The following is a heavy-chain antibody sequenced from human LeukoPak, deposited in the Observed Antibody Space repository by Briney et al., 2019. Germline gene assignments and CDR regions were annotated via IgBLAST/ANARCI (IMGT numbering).Heavy chain of an antibody. J-gene: IGHJ6*02. CDR1: GGSFSGYY. CDR2: INHSGST. CDR3: ARGRIQRFLEWFYYYGMDV. V-gene: IGHV4-34*01. Sequence: SETLSLTCAVYGGSFSGYYWSWIRQPPGKGLEWIGEINHSGSTNYNPSLKSRVTISVDTSKNQFSLKLSSVTAADTAVYYCARGRIQRFLEWFYYYGMDVWGQGTTVTVSS. D-gene: IGHD3-3*01.